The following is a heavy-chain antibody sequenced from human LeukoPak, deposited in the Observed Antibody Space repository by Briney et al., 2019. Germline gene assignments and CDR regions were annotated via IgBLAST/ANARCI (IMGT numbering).Heavy chain of an antibody. CDR3: ASLYDSSGSIDY. Sequence: PGGSLRLSCAASGFTFSSYAMSWVRQAPGKGLEWVSSISGSGGTTYSAESVKGQFTISRDNSKTTLYLQMNSLRAEDAAVYYCASLYDSSGSIDYWGQGTLVTVSS. D-gene: IGHD3-22*01. CDR1: GFTFSSYA. J-gene: IGHJ4*02. V-gene: IGHV3-23*01. CDR2: ISGSGGTT.